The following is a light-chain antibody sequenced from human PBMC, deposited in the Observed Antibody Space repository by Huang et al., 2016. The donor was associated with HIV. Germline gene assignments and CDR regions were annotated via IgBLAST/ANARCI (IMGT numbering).Light chain of an antibody. CDR2: GAS. J-gene: IGKJ1*01. CDR1: QFVANAY. CDR3: QQCGSPTWT. V-gene: IGKV3-20*01. Sequence: EIVLTQSPGTLSLSPGDRATLSSRASQFVANAYVAWYQHKPGQSPRLLIYGASMRASGIPDRFSGSGFGTDFTLTISRLEPDDFAVYFCQQCGSPTWTFGQGTKVEIK.